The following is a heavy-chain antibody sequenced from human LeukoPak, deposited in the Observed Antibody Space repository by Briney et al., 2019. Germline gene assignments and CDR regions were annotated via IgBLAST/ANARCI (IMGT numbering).Heavy chain of an antibody. V-gene: IGHV3-33*06. Sequence: GGSLRLSCAASGFTFSSYGMHWVCQAPGKGLEWVAVIWYDGSNKYYADSVKGRFTISRDNSKNTLYLQMNSLRAEDTAVYYCAKDFGSYLGAFDIWGQGTMVTVSS. CDR1: GFTFSSYG. CDR2: IWYDGSNK. CDR3: AKDFGSYLGAFDI. J-gene: IGHJ3*02. D-gene: IGHD1-26*01.